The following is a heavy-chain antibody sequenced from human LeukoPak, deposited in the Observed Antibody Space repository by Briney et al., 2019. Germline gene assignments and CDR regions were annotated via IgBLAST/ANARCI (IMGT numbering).Heavy chain of an antibody. Sequence: GGSLRLSCVASGFIVSSYYMTWVRQAPGKGLEWVSFIYSGGSTYYADSVKGRVAISRDNSKNTVFLQMSSVRAEDTAVYYCARSYSNHLFGMDVWGQGTTVTVTS. CDR3: ARSYSNHLFGMDV. J-gene: IGHJ6*02. CDR1: GFIVSSYY. D-gene: IGHD4-11*01. V-gene: IGHV3-66*01. CDR2: IYSGGST.